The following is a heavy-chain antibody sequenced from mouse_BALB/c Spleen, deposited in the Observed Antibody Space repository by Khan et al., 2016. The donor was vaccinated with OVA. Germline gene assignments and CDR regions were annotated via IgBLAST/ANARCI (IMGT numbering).Heavy chain of an antibody. V-gene: IGHV3-2*02. J-gene: IGHJ4*01. CDR2: ISSTGST. Sequence: EVKLLESGPGLVKPSQSLSLTCTVTGYTISSDYAWNWIRQFPGNTLEWVGYISSTGSTSSNPSLKSRITITRDTSKNQFFLQLRSVTSEDTSTSYCARSLYYSYGYAFDYWGRGTSVTVSS. CDR3: ARSLYYSYGYAFDY. D-gene: IGHD2-14*01. CDR1: GYTISSDYA.